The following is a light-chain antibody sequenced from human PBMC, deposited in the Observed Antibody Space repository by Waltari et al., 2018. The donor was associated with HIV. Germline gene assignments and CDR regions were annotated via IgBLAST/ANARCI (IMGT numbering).Light chain of an antibody. CDR2: EVS. J-gene: IGLJ2*01. CDR3: SSYTSSSTPV. V-gene: IGLV2-14*01. CDR1: SSDVGGYNY. Sequence: QSALTQPASVSGSPGQSITFSCTGTSSDVGGYNYVSWYQQHPGKAPKLMIYEVSNRPSGVSNRFSGSTSGNTASLTISGLQAEDEADYYCSSYTSSSTPVFGGGTKLTVL.